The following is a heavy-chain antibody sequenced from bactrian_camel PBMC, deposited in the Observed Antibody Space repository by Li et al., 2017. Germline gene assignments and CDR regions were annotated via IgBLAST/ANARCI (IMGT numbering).Heavy chain of an antibody. V-gene: IGHV3S53*01. J-gene: IGHJ4*01. Sequence: HVQLVESGGGSVQSGGSLRLTCEDTKYRYQYGCMGWLRQVPGKAREAVASLTEDGIQYYADSVKGRFGISYDNAKGLLILQMNSLESEDTALYYCATDFSYSDYTPFAYWGQGTQVTVS. CDR1: KYRYQYGC. D-gene: IGHD4*01. CDR3: ATDFSYSDYTPFAY. CDR2: LTEDGIQ.